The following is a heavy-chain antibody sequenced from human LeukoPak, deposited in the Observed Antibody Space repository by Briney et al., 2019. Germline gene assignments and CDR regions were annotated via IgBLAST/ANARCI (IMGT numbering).Heavy chain of an antibody. CDR1: GYTFNGYY. CDR2: INPNSGGT. V-gene: IGHV1-2*02. J-gene: IGHJ1*01. D-gene: IGHD2-15*01. Sequence: ASVKVSCKASGYTFNGYYMHWVRQAPGQGLEWMGWINPNSGGTNYAQKFQGRVTMTRDTSISTAYMELSRLRSDDTAVYYCASEFGYCSGGSCYSDPTEYFQHWGQGTLVTVSS. CDR3: ASEFGYCSGGSCYSDPTEYFQH.